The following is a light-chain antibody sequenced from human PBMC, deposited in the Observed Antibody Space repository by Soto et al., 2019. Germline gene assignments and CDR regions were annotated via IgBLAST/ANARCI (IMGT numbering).Light chain of an antibody. CDR2: GNT. CDR1: SSNIGAGYD. J-gene: IGLJ2*01. Sequence: QPVLTQPPSVSGAPGQRVTISCTGSSSNIGAGYDVHWYHQLPGPAPKLLIYGNTNRPSGVPDRFSGSKSGTSASLAITGLQAEDEADYYCQSYDSSLSGVVFGGGTKLTVL. V-gene: IGLV1-40*01. CDR3: QSYDSSLSGVV.